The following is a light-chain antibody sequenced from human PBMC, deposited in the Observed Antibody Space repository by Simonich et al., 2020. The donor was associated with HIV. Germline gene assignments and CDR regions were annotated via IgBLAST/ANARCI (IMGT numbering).Light chain of an antibody. J-gene: IGLJ2*01. V-gene: IGLV1-44*01. CDR2: SNN. CDR1: SSNIGSNT. Sequence: QSVLTQPPPASGTPGQRVTISCSGSSSNIGSNTVNWYQQLPGTAPKLLIFSNNQRPSGVPDRCSGSKSGTSASLAISGLRSEDEADYYCAAWDASLNGRVFGGGTKLTVL. CDR3: AAWDASLNGRV.